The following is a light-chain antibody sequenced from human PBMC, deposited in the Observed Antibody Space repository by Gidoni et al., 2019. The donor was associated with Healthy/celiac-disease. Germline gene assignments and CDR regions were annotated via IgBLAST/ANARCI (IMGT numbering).Light chain of an antibody. CDR1: SSDVGGYNY. CDR3: SSYTSSSTLA. V-gene: IGLV2-14*01. J-gene: IGLJ1*01. Sequence: QSALTQPASVSGSPGQSITISCTGTSSDVGGYNYVSWYQQHPGKAPKIMIYDVSNRPSGVSNRFSGSKSGNTASLTISGLQAEDEADYYCSSYTSSSTLAFGTGTKVTVL. CDR2: DVS.